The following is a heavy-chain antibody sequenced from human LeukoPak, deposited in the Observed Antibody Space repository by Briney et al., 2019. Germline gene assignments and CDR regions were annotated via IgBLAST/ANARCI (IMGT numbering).Heavy chain of an antibody. CDR2: MSYDGSNK. V-gene: IGHV3-30-3*01. Sequence: GRSLRLSCAASGFTFSSFAMHWVRQAPGKGLEWVALMSYDGSNKYYADSVTGRFTISRDNSRNTLYLQMNSLRAEDTAVYYCARSYSSGWYAQGNGLIDYWGQGTLVTVSS. J-gene: IGHJ4*02. D-gene: IGHD6-19*01. CDR3: ARSYSSGWYAQGNGLIDY. CDR1: GFTFSSFA.